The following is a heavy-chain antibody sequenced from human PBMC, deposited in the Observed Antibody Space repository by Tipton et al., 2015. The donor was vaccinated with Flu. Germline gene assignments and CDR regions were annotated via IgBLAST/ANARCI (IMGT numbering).Heavy chain of an antibody. CDR2: IYHSGST. CDR3: ARERALGSCYKTGYNWFDP. CDR1: GYSISSGYY. D-gene: IGHD3-10*01. Sequence: TLSLTCAVSGYSISSGYYWGWIRQPPGKGLEWIGSIYHSGSTYYNPSLKSRVTISVDTSKNQFSLKLSSVTAADTAVYYCARERALGSCYKTGYNWFDPWGQGTLVTVSS. J-gene: IGHJ5*02. V-gene: IGHV4-38-2*01.